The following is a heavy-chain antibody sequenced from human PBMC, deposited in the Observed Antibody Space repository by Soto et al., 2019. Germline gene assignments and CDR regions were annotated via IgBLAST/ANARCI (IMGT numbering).Heavy chain of an antibody. D-gene: IGHD6-13*01. CDR1: GGSISSYY. CDR2: IYYSGGT. CDR3: ARDSAAGTGDYDH. J-gene: IGHJ4*02. V-gene: IGHV4-59*01. Sequence: QVQLQESGPGLVKPSETLSLTCSVSGGSISSYYWGWIRQPPGKGLEWIRHIYYSGGTSYNPSLKSRITISVDTSKNQFSLKLSSVTAADMAVYYCARDSAAGTGDYDHWGQGILVTVSS.